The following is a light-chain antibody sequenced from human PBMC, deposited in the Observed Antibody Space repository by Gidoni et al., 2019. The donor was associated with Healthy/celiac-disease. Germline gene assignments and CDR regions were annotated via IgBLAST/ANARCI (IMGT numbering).Light chain of an antibody. Sequence: ELVLPQSPATLSVSPGERATLSCRASQSVSSNLAWYQQKPGQAPRLLIYGASTRATGIPARFSGSGSGTEFTLTISSRQSEDFAVYYCQQYNNWPPYTFGQGTKLEIK. V-gene: IGKV3-15*01. CDR1: QSVSSN. J-gene: IGKJ2*01. CDR3: QQYNNWPPYT. CDR2: GAS.